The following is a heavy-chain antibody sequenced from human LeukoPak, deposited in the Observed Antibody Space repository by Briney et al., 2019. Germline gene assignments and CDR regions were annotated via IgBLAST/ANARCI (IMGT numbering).Heavy chain of an antibody. CDR3: ARPRSLAAPSRWFDP. CDR1: GGSISTSSYY. J-gene: IGHJ5*02. V-gene: IGHV4-39*01. Sequence: SETLSLTCTVSGGSISTSSYYWAWIRPPPGQGLEWIGSIYYSGNTYYNSSLESRVTISVDTSDKHFSLELTSVTAADTAGYYCARPRSLAAPSRWFDPWGQGTLVIVSS. CDR2: IYYSGNT. D-gene: IGHD2-15*01.